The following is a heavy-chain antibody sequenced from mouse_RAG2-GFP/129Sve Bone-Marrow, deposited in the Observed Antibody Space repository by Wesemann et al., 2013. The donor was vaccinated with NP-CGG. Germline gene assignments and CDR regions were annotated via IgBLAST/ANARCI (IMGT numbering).Heavy chain of an antibody. CDR2: ISSGGSYT. Sequence: LEWVATISSGGSYTYYPDSVKGRFTISRDNAKNTLYLQMSSLKSEDTAMYYCTRDWEGNYFDYWGQGTTLTVSS. J-gene: IGHJ2*01. D-gene: IGHD4-1*01. CDR3: TRDWEGNYFDY. V-gene: IGHV5-6-4*01.